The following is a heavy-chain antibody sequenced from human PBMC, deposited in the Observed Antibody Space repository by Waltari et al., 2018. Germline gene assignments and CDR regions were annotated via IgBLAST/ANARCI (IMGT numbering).Heavy chain of an antibody. CDR1: GGSTSSSSTY. CDR2: IYYSGST. D-gene: IGHD6-13*01. Sequence: QLQLQESGPGLVKPSETLSLTCPVSGGSTSSSSTYWGGIRQPPGKGLEWIGSIYYSGSTYYNPSLKRRVTISVDTSKNQFSLKLSSVTAADTAVYYCARRIAAAGYFDYWGQGTLVTVSS. V-gene: IGHV4-39*07. CDR3: ARRIAAAGYFDY. J-gene: IGHJ4*02.